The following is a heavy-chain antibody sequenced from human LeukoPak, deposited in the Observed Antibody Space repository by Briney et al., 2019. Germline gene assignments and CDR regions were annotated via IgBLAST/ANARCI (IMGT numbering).Heavy chain of an antibody. J-gene: IGHJ4*02. CDR3: ARDHSAYYDILIGLDYFDS. D-gene: IGHD3-9*01. CDR2: IIPMVGTA. V-gene: IGHV1-69*13. Sequence: VASVKVSCKASGYTFTSYGINWVRQAPGQGLEWMGGIIPMVGTANYAQKFQGRVTITADESTSTAYMELNSLRFKDTAVYYCARDHSAYYDILIGLDYFDSWGQGTLVTVSS. CDR1: GYTFTSYG.